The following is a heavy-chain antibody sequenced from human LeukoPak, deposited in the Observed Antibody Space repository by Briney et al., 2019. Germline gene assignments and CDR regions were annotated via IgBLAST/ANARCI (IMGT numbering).Heavy chain of an antibody. V-gene: IGHV3-33*01. D-gene: IGHD5-12*01. Sequence: GGSLRHSCAASGFTFSSYGMHWVRQAPGKGLEWVAVIWYDGSNKYYADSVKGRFTISRGNSKNTLYLQMNSLRAEDTAVYYCARAVQMATIPPGYWGQGTLVTISS. CDR2: IWYDGSNK. CDR3: ARAVQMATIPPGY. CDR1: GFTFSSYG. J-gene: IGHJ4*02.